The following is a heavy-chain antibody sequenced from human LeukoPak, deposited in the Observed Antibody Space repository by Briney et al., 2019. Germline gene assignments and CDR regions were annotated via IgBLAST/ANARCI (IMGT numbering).Heavy chain of an antibody. CDR3: ARDHEAFWSGYHFYYYYYMDV. CDR2: XIPIFGTA. CDR1: XGTFSXXA. Sequence: SXXXSXGTFSXXAISWXRXAPGQXLEWXXGXIPIFGTANYAQKFQGRVTITADESTSTAYMELSRLRSDDTAVYYCARDHEAFWSGYHFYYYYYMDVWGKGTTVTVSS. D-gene: IGHD3-3*01. V-gene: IGHV1-69*01. J-gene: IGHJ6*03.